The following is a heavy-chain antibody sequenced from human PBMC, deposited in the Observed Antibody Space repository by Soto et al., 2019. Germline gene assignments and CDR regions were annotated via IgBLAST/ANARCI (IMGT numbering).Heavy chain of an antibody. Sequence: SETLSLTCIVSGGSIRSYYWSWIRQPPGKGLEWIGSIYYSGNTHYNPSLKSRVTISVDTSMNQFSLNLDSVTAVDSAVYYCVRGGYVHAFDYWGQGALVTVSS. CDR3: VRGGYVHAFDY. J-gene: IGHJ4*02. D-gene: IGHD5-12*01. CDR1: GGSIRSYY. CDR2: IYYSGNT. V-gene: IGHV4-59*01.